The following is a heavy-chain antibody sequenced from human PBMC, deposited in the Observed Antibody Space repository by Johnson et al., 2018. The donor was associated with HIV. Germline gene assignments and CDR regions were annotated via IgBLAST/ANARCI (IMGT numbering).Heavy chain of an antibody. D-gene: IGHD1-26*01. Sequence: VQLVESGGGLVQPGGSLRLSCAASGFTVRSNYMSWVRQAPGKGLEWVSIIYSGGSTYYADSVKGRFTVSRDNTRNSLCLQMESLRAEDTAVYYCAREGVGTTCPFDIWGQGTKVTVSS. CDR1: GFTVRSNY. CDR3: AREGVGTTCPFDI. CDR2: IYSGGST. J-gene: IGHJ3*02. V-gene: IGHV3-66*01.